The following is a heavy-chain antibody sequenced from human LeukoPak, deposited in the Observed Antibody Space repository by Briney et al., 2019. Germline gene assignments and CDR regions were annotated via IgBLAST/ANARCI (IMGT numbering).Heavy chain of an antibody. J-gene: IGHJ4*02. CDR2: INHSEST. CDR3: ARHRAGYCSSTSCRYGAVFDY. Sequence: SETLSLTCTVSGGSVSTNSYYWGWIRQPPGKGLEWIGEINHSESTNYHPSLKSRVTIPVDTSKNQFSLKLSSVTAADTAVYSCARHRAGYCSSTSCRYGAVFDYWGQGTLVTVSS. CDR1: GGSVSTNSYY. D-gene: IGHD2-2*01. V-gene: IGHV4-39*01.